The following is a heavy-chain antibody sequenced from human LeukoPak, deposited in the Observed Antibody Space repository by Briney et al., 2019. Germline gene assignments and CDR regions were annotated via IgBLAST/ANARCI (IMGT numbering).Heavy chain of an antibody. CDR3: ANSDL. V-gene: IGHV3-23*01. CDR1: GFTFSNYA. Sequence: PGGSLRLSCAASGFTFSNYAMNWVRQAAGKGLEWVSSITGSGGSTYYADSVKGRFTISRDNSKNTLYLQLNSLTADDTAVYYCANSDLWGQGTTVTVSS. CDR2: ITGSGGST. J-gene: IGHJ6*02.